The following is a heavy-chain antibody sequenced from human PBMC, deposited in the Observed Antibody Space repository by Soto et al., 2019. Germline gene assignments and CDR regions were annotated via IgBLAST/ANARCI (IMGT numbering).Heavy chain of an antibody. V-gene: IGHV4-4*02. J-gene: IGHJ4*02. CDR2: IYHSGST. CDR1: GGSISSSNW. Sequence: QVQLQESGPGLVNPSGTLSLTCAVSGGSISSSNWWSWVRQPPGKGLEWIGEIYHSGSTNYNPSLNSRVTISVDKSQNQFSLRLCSVTAADTGVYYSARRIVVVTAILDWGQGTLVTVSS. D-gene: IGHD2-21*02. CDR3: ARRIVVVTAILD.